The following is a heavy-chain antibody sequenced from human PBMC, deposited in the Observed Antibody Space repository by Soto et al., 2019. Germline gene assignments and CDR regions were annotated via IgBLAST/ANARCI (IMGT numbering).Heavy chain of an antibody. CDR3: VKEGTGWNSPGFIDF. CDR1: GLTFSNYA. D-gene: IGHD6-19*01. CDR2: ISDTGGSA. J-gene: IGHJ3*01. V-gene: IGHV3-23*01. Sequence: GGSLRLSCAASGLTFSNYAMNWVRQAPGKGLEWVSVISDTGGSAFYADSVKGRFTISRDNSKNTLYLQMNSLRAEDTAIYYCVKEGTGWNSPGFIDFWGRGTMVTVS.